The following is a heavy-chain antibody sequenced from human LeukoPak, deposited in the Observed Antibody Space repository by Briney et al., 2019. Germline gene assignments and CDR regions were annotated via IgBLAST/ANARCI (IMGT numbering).Heavy chain of an antibody. CDR2: IYYSGST. V-gene: IGHV4-59*01. J-gene: IGHJ1*01. CDR3: AREGEDCSGGSCYTSEYFQH. Sequence: SETLSLTCTVSGGSISSYYWSWIQQPPGKGLEWIGYIYYSGSTNYNPSLKSRVTISVDTSKNQFSLKLSSVTAADTAVYYCAREGEDCSGGSCYTSEYFQHWGQGTLVTVSS. CDR1: GGSISSYY. D-gene: IGHD2-15*01.